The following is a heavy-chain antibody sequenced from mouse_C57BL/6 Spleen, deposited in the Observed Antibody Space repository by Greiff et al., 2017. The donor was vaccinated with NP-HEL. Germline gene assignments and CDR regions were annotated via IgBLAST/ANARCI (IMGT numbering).Heavy chain of an antibody. CDR2: ISYDGSN. V-gene: IGHV3-6*01. CDR3: ARVHGSSYEMDY. Sequence: EVKLMESGPGLVKPSQSLSLTCSVTGYSITSGYYWNWIRQFPGNKLEWMGYISYDGSNNYNPSLKNRISITRDTSKNQFFLKLNSVTTEDTATYYCARVHGSSYEMDYWGQGTSVTVSS. CDR1: GYSITSGYY. J-gene: IGHJ4*01. D-gene: IGHD1-1*01.